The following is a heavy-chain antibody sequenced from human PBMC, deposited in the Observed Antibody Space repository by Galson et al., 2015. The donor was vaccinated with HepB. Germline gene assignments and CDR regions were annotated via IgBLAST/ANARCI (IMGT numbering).Heavy chain of an antibody. V-gene: IGHV3-30-3*01. CDR3: ARANGDYDI. J-gene: IGHJ4*02. CDR1: GFTFSSYA. CDR2: ISCDGSNK. Sequence: SLRLSCAASGFTFSSYAMHWVRQAPGKGLEWVAVISCDGSNKYYADSVKGRFTISRDNSKNTLYLQMNSLRAEDTAVYYCARANGDYDIWGQGTLVTVSS. D-gene: IGHD4-17*01.